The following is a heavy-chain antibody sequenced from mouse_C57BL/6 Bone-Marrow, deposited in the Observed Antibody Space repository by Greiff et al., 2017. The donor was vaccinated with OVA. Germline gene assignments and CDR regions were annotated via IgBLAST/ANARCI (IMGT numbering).Heavy chain of an antibody. V-gene: IGHV1-20*01. Sequence: VQLKESGPELVKPGDSVKISCKASGYSFTGYFMNWVMQSHGKSLEWIGRINPYNGDTFYNQKFKGKATLTVDKSSSTAHMELRSLTSEDSAVYYCARSRHYGLLGAMDYWGQGTSVTVSS. CDR1: GYSFTGYF. D-gene: IGHD3-1*01. CDR2: INPYNGDT. CDR3: ARSRHYGLLGAMDY. J-gene: IGHJ4*01.